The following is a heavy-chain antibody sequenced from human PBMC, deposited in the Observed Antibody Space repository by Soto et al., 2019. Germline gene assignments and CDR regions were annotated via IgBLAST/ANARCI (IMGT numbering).Heavy chain of an antibody. CDR2: IYWNDDK. J-gene: IGHJ4*02. V-gene: IGHV2-5*01. D-gene: IGHD6-19*01. CDR1: GFSLSTSGVG. Sequence: SGPTLVNPTQTLTLTCTFSGFSLSTSGVGVGWIRQPPGKALEWLALIYWNDDKRYSPSLKSRLTITKDTSKNQVVLTMTNMDPVDTATYYCAHARWEQWQIPHYYFDYWGQGTLVTVSS. CDR3: AHARWEQWQIPHYYFDY.